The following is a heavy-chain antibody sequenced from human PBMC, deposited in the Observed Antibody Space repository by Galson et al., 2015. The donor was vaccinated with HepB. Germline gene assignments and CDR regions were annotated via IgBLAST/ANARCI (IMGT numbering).Heavy chain of an antibody. CDR3: ARGLSGYNDFDY. CDR2: ISFDRSDK. Sequence: SLRLSCAASGFTFASYALSWVRQAPGKGLEWVALISFDRSDKYYADSVKGRFTISRDNSKNTLYLQLNSLRPDDTAMYYCARGLSGYNDFDYWGQGTIVTVSS. D-gene: IGHD5-24*01. J-gene: IGHJ3*01. CDR1: GFTFASYA. V-gene: IGHV3-30*04.